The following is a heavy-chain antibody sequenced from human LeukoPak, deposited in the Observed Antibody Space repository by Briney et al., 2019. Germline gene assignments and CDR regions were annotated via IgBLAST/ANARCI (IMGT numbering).Heavy chain of an antibody. CDR1: GFTFSSYA. D-gene: IGHD5-18*01. J-gene: IGHJ4*02. V-gene: IGHV3-23*01. CDR2: ISGSGGST. CDR3: ARGGSDTAMAHDY. Sequence: PGGSLRLSCAASGFTFSSYAMSWVRQAPGKGLEWVSAISGSGGSTYYADSVKGRFTISRDDAKNTLYLQVNSLRVEDTGVYFCARGGSDTAMAHDYWGQGILVTVSS.